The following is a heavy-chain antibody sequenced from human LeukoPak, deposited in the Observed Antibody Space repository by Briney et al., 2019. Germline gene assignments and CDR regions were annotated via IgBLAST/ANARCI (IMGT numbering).Heavy chain of an antibody. V-gene: IGHV3-11*01. CDR1: GFTFSDYY. D-gene: IGHD6-19*01. CDR2: ISSSGNTI. J-gene: IGHJ6*02. Sequence: RGSLRLSCAASGFTFSDYYMSWIRQAAGKGLEWISHISSSGNTIYPADSVKGRFTISRDNAKNSVYLQMNNLRAEDTAVYYCARVTQWLVESASCNGMDVWGQGTTVTVSS. CDR3: ARVTQWLVESASCNGMDV.